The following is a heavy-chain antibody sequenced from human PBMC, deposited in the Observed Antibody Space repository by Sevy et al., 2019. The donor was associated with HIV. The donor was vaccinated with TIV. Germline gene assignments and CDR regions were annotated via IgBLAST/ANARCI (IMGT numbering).Heavy chain of an antibody. CDR2: IYYSGST. CDR3: ARSYYYDSSGYSPHDAFDI. D-gene: IGHD3-22*01. Sequence: SETLSLTCTVSGGSISSYYWSWIRQPPGKGLEWIGYIYYSGSTNYNPPLKSRVTISVDTSKNQFSLKLSSVTAADTAVYYCARSYYYDSSGYSPHDAFDIWGQGTMVTVSS. CDR1: GGSISSYY. V-gene: IGHV4-59*01. J-gene: IGHJ3*02.